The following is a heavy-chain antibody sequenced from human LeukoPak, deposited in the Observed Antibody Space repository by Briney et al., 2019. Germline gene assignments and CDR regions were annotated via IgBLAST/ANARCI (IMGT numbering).Heavy chain of an antibody. CDR2: IKQDGSEK. Sequence: GESLRLSCAASGFTFSSYWMSWVRQAPGKGLEWVANIKQDGSEKYYVDSVKGRFTISRDNAKNSLYLQMNSLRAEDTAVYYCARDYGSGSYYIGYYYYYMDVWGKGTTVTISS. J-gene: IGHJ6*03. CDR1: GFTFSSYW. CDR3: ARDYGSGSYYIGYYYYYMDV. D-gene: IGHD3-10*01. V-gene: IGHV3-7*01.